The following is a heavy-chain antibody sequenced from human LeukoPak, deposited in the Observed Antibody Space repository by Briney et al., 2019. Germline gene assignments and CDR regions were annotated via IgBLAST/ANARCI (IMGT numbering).Heavy chain of an antibody. V-gene: IGHV1-8*01. J-gene: IGHJ5*02. CDR1: GYTFTSYD. D-gene: IGHD6-13*01. CDR3: ARGGSIYRIAAAGTNWFDP. Sequence: GASVKVSCKASGYTFTSYDINWVRQATGQGLEWMGWMNPNSGNTGYAQKFQGRVTMTRNTSISTAYMELSSLRSEDTAVYYCARGGSIYRIAAAGTNWFDPWGQGTLVTVSS. CDR2: MNPNSGNT.